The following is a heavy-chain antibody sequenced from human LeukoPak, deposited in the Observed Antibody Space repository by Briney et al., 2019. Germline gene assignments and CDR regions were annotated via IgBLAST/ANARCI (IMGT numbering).Heavy chain of an antibody. Sequence: GGSLRLSCAASGFMFSSYWMSWVRQAPGKGLEWVADIKEDGSEKSYVDSVKGRFTISRDNAKNSLYLQMNSLRAEDTAVYYCARAPKFRLVGVPKGPFDPWGQGTLVTVSS. V-gene: IGHV3-7*03. J-gene: IGHJ5*02. CDR2: IKEDGSEK. D-gene: IGHD1-26*01. CDR3: ARAPKFRLVGVPKGPFDP. CDR1: GFMFSSYW.